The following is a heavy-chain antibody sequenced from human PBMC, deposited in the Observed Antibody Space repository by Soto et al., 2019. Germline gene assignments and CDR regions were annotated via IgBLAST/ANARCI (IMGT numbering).Heavy chain of an antibody. Sequence: ASVKVSCKASGYTFTGYYMHWVRQAPGQGLEWMGWINPNSGGTNYAQKFQGRVTMTRDTSISTAYMELSRLRSDDAAVYYCARGFTVGGPYGMDVWGQGTTVTVSS. D-gene: IGHD1-26*01. V-gene: IGHV1-2*02. CDR3: ARGFTVGGPYGMDV. CDR1: GYTFTGYY. J-gene: IGHJ6*02. CDR2: INPNSGGT.